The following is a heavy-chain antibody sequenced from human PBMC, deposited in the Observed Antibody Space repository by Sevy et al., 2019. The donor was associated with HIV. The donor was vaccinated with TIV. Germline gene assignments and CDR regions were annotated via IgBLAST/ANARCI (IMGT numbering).Heavy chain of an antibody. V-gene: IGHV3-48*01. Sequence: GGSLRLSCVGSGFTFREYSMNWVRQAPGKGLEWVSYISGSSTTIEHADSVNGRFSISRDNADNSVFLQMNRLRVEDTAVYYCARWDADRRWYFDYWGQGTLVTVSS. CDR1: GFTFREYS. CDR3: ARWDADRRWYFDY. CDR2: ISGSSTTI. J-gene: IGHJ4*02. D-gene: IGHD1-26*01.